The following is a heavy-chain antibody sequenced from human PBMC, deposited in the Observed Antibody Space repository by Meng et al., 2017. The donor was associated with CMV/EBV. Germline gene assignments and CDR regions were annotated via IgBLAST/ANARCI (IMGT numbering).Heavy chain of an antibody. Sequence: ASVKVSCKASGYTFTGYYMHWVRQAPGQGLEWMGWINPNSGGTNYAQKFQGRVTMTRDTSISTAYMELSRLRSDDTAVYYCAREEYCSSTSCSPQFGYYYYSGMDVWGQGTTVTVSS. CDR1: GYTFTGYY. V-gene: IGHV1-2*02. D-gene: IGHD2-2*01. CDR2: INPNSGGT. CDR3: AREEYCSSTSCSPQFGYYYYSGMDV. J-gene: IGHJ6*02.